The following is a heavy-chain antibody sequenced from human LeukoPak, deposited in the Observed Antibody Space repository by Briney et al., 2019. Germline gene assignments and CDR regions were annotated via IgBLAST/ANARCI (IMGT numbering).Heavy chain of an antibody. CDR2: INHSGTT. V-gene: IGHV4-4*02. CDR1: SASITSTNY. J-gene: IGHJ4*02. D-gene: IGHD3-22*01. CDR3: ARWYYTGSGYYYDF. Sequence: SGTLSLTCAVSSASITSTNYWSWVRQPPGKVLEWIGEINHSGTTNYNPSLRSRVTISVDKSKNQFSLKLSSVTAADTAFYYCARWYYTGSGYYYDFWGQGTLVTVSS.